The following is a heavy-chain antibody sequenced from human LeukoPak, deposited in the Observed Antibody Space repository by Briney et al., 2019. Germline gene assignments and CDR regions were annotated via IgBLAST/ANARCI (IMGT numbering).Heavy chain of an antibody. CDR1: GFTFSSYA. D-gene: IGHD2-15*01. J-gene: IGHJ4*02. V-gene: IGHV3-23*01. CDR2: VSGSGGST. CDR3: AKAPTGYCSGGSCYYFDY. Sequence: GGSLRLSCAASGFTFSSYAMNWVRQAPGKGLEWVSAVSGSGGSTNYADSVKGRYTISRDNSKNTLYLQMNSLRAEDTAVYYCAKAPTGYCSGGSCYYFDYWGQGTLVTVSS.